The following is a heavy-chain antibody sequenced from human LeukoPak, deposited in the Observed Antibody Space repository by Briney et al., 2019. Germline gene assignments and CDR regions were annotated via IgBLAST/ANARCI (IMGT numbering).Heavy chain of an antibody. Sequence: PSETLSLTCTVSGDSFSSHYWTWIRQPPGKGLEWIGYISYIGSTNYSPSLKSRVTISIDTSKNQFSLKLSSVTAADTAVYYCARDLVTVTKGFDIWGQGTMVSASS. CDR3: ARDLVTVTKGFDI. J-gene: IGHJ3*02. D-gene: IGHD4-17*01. V-gene: IGHV4-59*11. CDR1: GDSFSSHY. CDR2: ISYIGST.